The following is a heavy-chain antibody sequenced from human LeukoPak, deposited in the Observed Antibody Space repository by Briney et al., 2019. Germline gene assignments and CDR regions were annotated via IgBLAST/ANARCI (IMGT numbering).Heavy chain of an antibody. J-gene: IGHJ4*02. CDR1: GFTFSSYS. CDR3: ARDVITIFFRE. V-gene: IGHV3-48*04. Sequence: GGSLRLSCAASGFTFSSYSMNWVRQAPGKGLEWVSYISSSSSTIYYADSVKGRFTISRDNAKNSLYLQMNSLRAEDTAVYYCARDVITIFFREWGQGTLVTVSS. D-gene: IGHD3-9*01. CDR2: ISSSSSTI.